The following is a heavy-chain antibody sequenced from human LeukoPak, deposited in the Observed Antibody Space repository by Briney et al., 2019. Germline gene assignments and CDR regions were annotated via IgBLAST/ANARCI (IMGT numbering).Heavy chain of an antibody. D-gene: IGHD4-23*01. V-gene: IGHV3-66*01. J-gene: IGHJ3*02. Sequence: GGSLRLSCAASGFTVSSNYMSRVRQAPGKGLEWVSVIYSGGSTYYADSVKGRFTISRDNSKNTLYLQMNSLRAEDTAVYYCAREEHGGKDAFDIWGQGTMVTVSS. CDR1: GFTVSSNY. CDR3: AREEHGGKDAFDI. CDR2: IYSGGST.